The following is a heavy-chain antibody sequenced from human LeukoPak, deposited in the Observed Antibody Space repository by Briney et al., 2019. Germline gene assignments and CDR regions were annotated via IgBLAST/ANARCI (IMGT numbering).Heavy chain of an antibody. J-gene: IGHJ5*02. D-gene: IGHD6-19*01. CDR3: ARGPIAVAVNNWFDP. V-gene: IGHV4-61*01. Sequence: SETLSLTCTVSGYSISSGYYWGWIRQPPGKGLEWIGYIYYSGSTNYNPSLKSRVTISVDTSKNQFSLKLSSVTAADTAVYYCARGPIAVAVNNWFDPWGQGTLVTVSS. CDR2: IYYSGST. CDR1: GYSISSGYY.